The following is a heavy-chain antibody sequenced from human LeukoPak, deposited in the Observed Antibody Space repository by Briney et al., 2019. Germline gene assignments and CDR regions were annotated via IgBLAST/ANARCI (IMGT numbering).Heavy chain of an antibody. J-gene: IGHJ5*02. V-gene: IGHV3-20*01. D-gene: IGHD1-1*01. Sequence: SGGSLRLSCAASGFTFDDYGMSWVRQAPGKGLEWVSGINWNGGSTGYADSVKGRFTISRDNAKNSLYQQMNSLRAEDTALYHCARARYDLVVWFDPWGQGTLVTVSS. CDR3: ARARYDLVVWFDP. CDR2: INWNGGST. CDR1: GFTFDDYG.